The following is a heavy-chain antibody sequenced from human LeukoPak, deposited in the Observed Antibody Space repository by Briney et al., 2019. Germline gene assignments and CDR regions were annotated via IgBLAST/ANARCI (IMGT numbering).Heavy chain of an antibody. CDR3: ARYQPRVRGVIHTYYFDY. Sequence: SETLSLTCTVSGGSISSSSYYWGWIRQPPGKGLEWIGSIYYSGSTYSNPSLQSRVTISVDTSKNQFSLKLSSVTAADTAVYYCARYQPRVRGVIHTYYFDYWGQGTLVTVSS. D-gene: IGHD3-10*01. V-gene: IGHV4-39*07. J-gene: IGHJ4*02. CDR1: GGSISSSSYY. CDR2: IYYSGST.